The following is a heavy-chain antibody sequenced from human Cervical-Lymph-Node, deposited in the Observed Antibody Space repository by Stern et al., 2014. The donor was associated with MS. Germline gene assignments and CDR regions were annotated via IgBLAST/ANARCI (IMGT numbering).Heavy chain of an antibody. J-gene: IGHJ6*02. D-gene: IGHD6-13*01. CDR3: ARLRIATAGTDYGMDV. Sequence: EVQLLESGAEVKKPGESLKISCKGSGNDFTSYWIDWVRQMPGKGLEWMGIIYVGDSDTRYSPSFQGQVTISVDKSISTAYLQWSSLKDSDTAIYYCARLRIATAGTDYGMDVWGQGTTVTVSS. CDR2: IYVGDSDT. CDR1: GNDFTSYW. V-gene: IGHV5-51*01.